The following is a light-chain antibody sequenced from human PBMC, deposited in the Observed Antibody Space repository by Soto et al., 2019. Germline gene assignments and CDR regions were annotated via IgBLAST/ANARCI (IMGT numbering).Light chain of an antibody. CDR2: DTS. CDR1: QDISNY. CDR3: QQYDKLVS. V-gene: IGKV1-33*01. Sequence: DIQMTQSPASLSASVGDRVTITCQASQDISNYLNWYQQKEGKAPKLLIYDTSELHTGVPSRFSGSGSGTEFTFTISSLQPEDIATYYCQQYDKLVSFGQGTKLEIK. J-gene: IGKJ2*01.